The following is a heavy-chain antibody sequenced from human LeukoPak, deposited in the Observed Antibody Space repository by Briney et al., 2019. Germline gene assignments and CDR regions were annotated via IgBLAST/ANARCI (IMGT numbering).Heavy chain of an antibody. V-gene: IGHV3-23*01. Sequence: GGSLRLSCAASGFSFSTYAMGWVRQAPGKGLEWVSSISGTGDSTYYADAVKGRFTTYRDNSKNTLYLQMNSLRAEDTAVYYCVEDVVVIVAAKPGIWGQGTLVTVSS. CDR1: GFSFSTYA. CDR2: ISGTGDST. D-gene: IGHD2-15*01. CDR3: VEDVVVIVAAKPGI. J-gene: IGHJ4*02.